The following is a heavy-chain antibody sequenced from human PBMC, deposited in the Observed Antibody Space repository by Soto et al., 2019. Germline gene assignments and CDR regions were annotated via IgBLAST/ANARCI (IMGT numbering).Heavy chain of an antibody. Sequence: SLRVSCAASGFTFDDYAMHWVRQAPGKGLEWVSGISWNSGSIGYADSVKGRFTISRDNAKNSLYLQMNSLRAEDTALYYCAKDGYKNLNLYSYYGMDVCGPGSTFTVSS. CDR1: GFTFDDYA. J-gene: IGHJ6*02. CDR2: ISWNSGSI. CDR3: AKDGYKNLNLYSYYGMDV. V-gene: IGHV3-9*01. D-gene: IGHD5-12*01.